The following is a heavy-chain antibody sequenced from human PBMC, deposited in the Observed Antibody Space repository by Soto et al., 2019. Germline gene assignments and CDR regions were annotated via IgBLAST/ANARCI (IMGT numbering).Heavy chain of an antibody. CDR2: ISGYNSIT. D-gene: IGHD6-13*01. V-gene: IGHV1-18*01. Sequence: QVPLVQSGAEVKKPGASVKVSCEASGYTFSSYGISWVRQAPGQGFEWMGWISGYNSITRYAQKFQGRVTMTTDTSTSTADMDLRSLRSDDTAVYYCARAFGSTDYWGQGTLVTVSS. CDR3: ARAFGSTDY. CDR1: GYTFSSYG. J-gene: IGHJ4*02.